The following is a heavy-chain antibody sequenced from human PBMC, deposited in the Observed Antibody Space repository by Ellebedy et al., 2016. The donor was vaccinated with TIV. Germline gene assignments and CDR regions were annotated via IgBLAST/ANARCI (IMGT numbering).Heavy chain of an antibody. CDR2: VSYSGST. CDR3: ARHACRTTLFTLVLCSRASGDVFDV. Sequence: MPSETLSLTCSVPRSSISSYYWSWIRQSPGKGLEWIGDVSYSGSTNYNPSLKSRVHTSLDKSKYQFSLNLSSVTAADTATYFCARHACRTTLFTLVLCSRASGDVFDVWGQGKLVTVSS. D-gene: IGHD3-10*01. CDR1: RSSISSYY. J-gene: IGHJ3*01. V-gene: IGHV4-59*08.